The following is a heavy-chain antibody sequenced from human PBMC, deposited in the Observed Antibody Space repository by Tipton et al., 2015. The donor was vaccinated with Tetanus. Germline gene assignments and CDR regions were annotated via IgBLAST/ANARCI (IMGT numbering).Heavy chain of an antibody. J-gene: IGHJ5*02. Sequence: QMQLAQSGAEVRKPGASVKVSCKASGYTFTHYGVNWVRQAPGQGLEWMGWISPFNENVNYAEKFQGRLTMTTDRSTATVYMDLRSLRSDDTAVYYCGRGRGLGPHEYFEHWGQGTLVTVSS. CDR2: ISPFNENV. CDR3: GRGRGLGPHEYFEH. D-gene: IGHD3/OR15-3a*01. V-gene: IGHV1-18*01. CDR1: GYTFTHYG.